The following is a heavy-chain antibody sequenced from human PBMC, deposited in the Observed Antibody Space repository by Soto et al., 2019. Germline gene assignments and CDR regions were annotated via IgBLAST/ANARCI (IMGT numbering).Heavy chain of an antibody. CDR2: IHYSGST. Sequence: SETLSLTCSVSGGAISYSYWSWIRQPPGGGLEWIGYIHYSGSTSYNPSLNSRVTMSVVTPKNQFSLKLSSVTAADTALYYCGSPRGGIRAWYSVAVWGKGTRVT. J-gene: IGHJ6*03. CDR1: GGAISYSY. D-gene: IGHD2-15*01. V-gene: IGHV4-59*08. CDR3: GSPRGGIRAWYSVAV.